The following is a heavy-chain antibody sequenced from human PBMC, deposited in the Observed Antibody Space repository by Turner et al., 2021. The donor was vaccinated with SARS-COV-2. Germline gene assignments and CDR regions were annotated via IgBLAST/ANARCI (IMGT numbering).Heavy chain of an antibody. CDR3: AREESGSFGAYGMDV. J-gene: IGHJ6*02. CDR2: IKQDGSEK. D-gene: IGHD2-15*01. CDR1: GFTFSSKW. V-gene: IGHV3-7*03. Sequence: EVQLVESGGGLVQPGGSLRPSCAAYGFTFSSKWMNWVRQPPGKGLEWVANIKQDGSEKYYVDSVKGRFTISRDNAKSSLYLQMNSLRAEDTAVYYCAREESGSFGAYGMDVWGQGTTVTVSS.